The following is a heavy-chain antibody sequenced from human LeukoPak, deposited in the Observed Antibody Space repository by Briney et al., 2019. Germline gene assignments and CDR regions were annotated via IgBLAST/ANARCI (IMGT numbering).Heavy chain of an antibody. D-gene: IGHD5-24*01. Sequence: GGSLRLSCAASGFTFNDYAMYWVRQTPGKGLEWVTLISYDGYDKSYADSVRGRFTISRDNSKNTLYLQMDRLRPDDTSIFYCAREQTAYNYGLDVWGQGTTVIVSS. CDR2: ISYDGYDK. J-gene: IGHJ6*02. V-gene: IGHV3-30-3*01. CDR3: AREQTAYNYGLDV. CDR1: GFTFNDYA.